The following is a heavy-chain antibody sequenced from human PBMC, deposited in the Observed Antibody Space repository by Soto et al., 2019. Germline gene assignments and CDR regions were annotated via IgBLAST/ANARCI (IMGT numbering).Heavy chain of an antibody. CDR1: GYTFTSYD. CDR2: MNPNSGNT. J-gene: IGHJ6*02. Sequence: QVQLVQSGAEVKKPGASVKVSCKASGYTFTSYDINWVRQATGQGLEWMGWMNPNSGNTGYAQKFQGRVTITRNTSISTAYMELSSLRSEDTAVYYCARGATPYYYYSYGMDVWGQGTTVTVSS. D-gene: IGHD2-15*01. V-gene: IGHV1-8*01. CDR3: ARGATPYYYYSYGMDV.